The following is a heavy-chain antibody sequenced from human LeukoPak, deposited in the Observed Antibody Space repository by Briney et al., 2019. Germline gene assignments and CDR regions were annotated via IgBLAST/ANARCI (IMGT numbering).Heavy chain of an antibody. J-gene: IGHJ4*02. CDR3: ARGPPLAYCGGDCYSYSVY. V-gene: IGHV1-18*01. D-gene: IGHD2-21*02. CDR2: ISVYNGNT. Sequence: ASVKVSCKASGYTFTNYGISRVRQAPGQGLEWMGWISVYNGNTNYAHNLQGRVTMTTDTSTSTAYMELRSLRSDDTAVYYCARGPPLAYCGGDCYSYSVYWGQGTLVTVSS. CDR1: GYTFTNYG.